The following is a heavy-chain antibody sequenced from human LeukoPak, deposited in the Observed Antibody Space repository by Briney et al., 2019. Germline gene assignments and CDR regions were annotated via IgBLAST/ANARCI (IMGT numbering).Heavy chain of an antibody. J-gene: IGHJ6*02. CDR1: GYTFTSHG. D-gene: IGHD3-22*01. Sequence: ASVKVSCKASGYTFTSHGISWVRQAPGQGLEWMAWISVYNGNTNYAQKFQGRVTMTTDTSTNTVYMELRSLRSDDTAVYYCAGGYYYDSSGLYYYGMTSGARGPRSPSP. CDR3: AGGYYYDSSGLYYYGMTS. V-gene: IGHV1-18*01. CDR2: ISVYNGNT.